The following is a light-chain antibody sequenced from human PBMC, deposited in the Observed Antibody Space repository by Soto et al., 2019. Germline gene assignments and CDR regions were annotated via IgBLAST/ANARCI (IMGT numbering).Light chain of an antibody. CDR3: YSAADNGSV. CDR1: VLAKKY. V-gene: IGLV3-27*01. Sequence: SYELTQPSSVSVSPGQTARITCSGDVLAKKYARWFQQKPGQAPVLVIYKDSERPSGIPERFSGSSSGTTVTLTISGAQVEDEADYYCYSAADNGSVFGGGTKLTVL. J-gene: IGLJ3*02. CDR2: KDS.